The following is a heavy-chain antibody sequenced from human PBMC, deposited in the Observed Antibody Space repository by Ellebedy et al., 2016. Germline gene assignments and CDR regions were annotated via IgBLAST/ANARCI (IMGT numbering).Heavy chain of an antibody. V-gene: IGHV3-74*01. J-gene: IGHJ5*01. CDR2: INSDGSST. D-gene: IGHD5-12*01. CDR3: ARGGHDDGGHNWFDP. CDR1: GFTFSTYW. Sequence: GESLKISCAASGFTFSTYWMHWVRQAPGKGLVWVSRINSDGSSTSYADSVKGRFTISRDNAKNTLYLQMNSLRAEDTAVYYCARGGHDDGGHNWFDPWGQGTLVTVSS.